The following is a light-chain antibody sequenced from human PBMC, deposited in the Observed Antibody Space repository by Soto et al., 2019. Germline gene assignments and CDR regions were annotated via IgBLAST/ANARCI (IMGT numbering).Light chain of an antibody. CDR3: EAWDYSLNGSYV. V-gene: IGLV1-44*01. CDR1: SSNIGSNT. Sequence: QSVLTQPPSASGTPGQRVTISCSGSSSNIGSNTVNWYQQLPGTAPNLLLYNNNQRPSGVPDRVSGSKSGTSASLAISGLPSQDEDDYYCEAWDYSLNGSYVFGTGTKLTVL. J-gene: IGLJ1*01. CDR2: NNN.